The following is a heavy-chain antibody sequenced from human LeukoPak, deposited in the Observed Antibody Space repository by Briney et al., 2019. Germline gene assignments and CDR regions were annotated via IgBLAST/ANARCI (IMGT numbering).Heavy chain of an antibody. CDR3: ARDSILVWCGERGAFDI. D-gene: IGHD3-10*01. V-gene: IGHV1-2*02. Sequence: GASVKVSCKASGYTFTGYYMHWVRQAPGQGLEWMGWINPNSGGTNYAQKVQGRVTMTRDTSISTAYMELSRLRSDDTAVYYCARDSILVWCGERGAFDIWGQGTMVTVSS. J-gene: IGHJ3*02. CDR1: GYTFTGYY. CDR2: INPNSGGT.